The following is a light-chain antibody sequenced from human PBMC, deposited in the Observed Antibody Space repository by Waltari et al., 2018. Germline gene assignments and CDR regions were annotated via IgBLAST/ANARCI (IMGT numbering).Light chain of an antibody. CDR3: CSHAGSDTFWV. CDR2: YVS. V-gene: IGLV2-11*01. J-gene: IGLJ3*02. CDR1: SSAVGGYDF. Sequence: QSALTQPRSVSGPPGQSVTISCTGTSSAVGGYDFPSWYQQHPGKAPKLIMYYVSQRPSGVPDRFSGSKSGNTASLTITGLQAEDEAEYYCCSHAGSDTFWVFGGGTKVTVL.